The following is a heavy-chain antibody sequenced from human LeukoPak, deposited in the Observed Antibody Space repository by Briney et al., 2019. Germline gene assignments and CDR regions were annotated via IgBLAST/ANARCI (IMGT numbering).Heavy chain of an antibody. J-gene: IGHJ4*02. CDR2: IRYDGSNK. V-gene: IGHV3-30*02. Sequence: LPGGSLRLSCAASGFTFSSYGMHWARQAPGKGLEWVAFIRYDGSNKYYADSVKGRLTISRDNSKNTLYLQMNSLRAEDTAVYYCAKVSRIVVVTAILALDYWGQGTLVTVSS. D-gene: IGHD2-21*02. CDR3: AKVSRIVVVTAILALDY. CDR1: GFTFSSYG.